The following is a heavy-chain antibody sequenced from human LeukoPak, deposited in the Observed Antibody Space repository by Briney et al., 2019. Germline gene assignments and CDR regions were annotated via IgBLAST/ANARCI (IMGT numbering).Heavy chain of an antibody. Sequence: SGPTLVNPTQTLTLTCTFSGFSLSTSGVDVGWIRQPPGKALEWLALIYWNDDKRYSPSLQSRLTVTKDTSKNQVVLTMTNMDPVDTATYYCVHRRTTSSSFSPWGQGTLVTVSS. CDR3: VHRRTTSSSFSP. D-gene: IGHD6-13*01. V-gene: IGHV2-5*01. CDR1: GFSLSTSGVD. CDR2: IYWNDDK. J-gene: IGHJ5*02.